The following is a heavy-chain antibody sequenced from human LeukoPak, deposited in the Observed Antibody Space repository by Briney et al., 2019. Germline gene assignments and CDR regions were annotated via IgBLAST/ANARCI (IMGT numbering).Heavy chain of an antibody. V-gene: IGHV1-2*02. CDR3: ARVNYGGTLIGAFDI. D-gene: IGHD4-23*01. CDR2: INPNSGGT. Sequence: PVASVKVSCKASGYTFTSYGISWVRQAPGQGLEWMGWINPNSGGTNYAQKFQGRVTMTRDTSISTAYMELSRLRSDDTAVYYCARVNYGGTLIGAFDIWGQGTMVTVSS. CDR1: GYTFTSYG. J-gene: IGHJ3*02.